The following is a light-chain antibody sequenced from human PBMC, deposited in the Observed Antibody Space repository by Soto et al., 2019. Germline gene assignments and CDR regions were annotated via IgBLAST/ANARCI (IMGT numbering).Light chain of an antibody. CDR2: GAS. CDR3: QQYGSSPTT. V-gene: IGKV3-20*01. J-gene: IGKJ1*01. Sequence: EIVLTQSPGAVSLSPGERATLSCRASQSVSSSYLAWYQQKPGQAPRFLIYGASSRATGIPDRFSGSGSGTDFTLTISRLESEDFAVYYCQQYGSSPTTFGQGTKVDIK. CDR1: QSVSSSY.